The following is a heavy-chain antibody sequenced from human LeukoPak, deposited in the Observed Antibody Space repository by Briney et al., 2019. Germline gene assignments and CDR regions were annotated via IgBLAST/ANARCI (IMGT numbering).Heavy chain of an antibody. CDR3: ATDTVYYYDSSGYYYRDY. Sequence: GASVKVSCKVSGYTLTELSMHWVRQAPGKGLEWMGGFDPEDGETIYAQKFQGRVTMTEDTSTGTAYMELSSLRSEDTAVYYCATDTVYYYDSSGYYYRDYWGQGTLVTVSS. CDR2: FDPEDGET. J-gene: IGHJ4*02. CDR1: GYTLTELS. D-gene: IGHD3-22*01. V-gene: IGHV1-24*01.